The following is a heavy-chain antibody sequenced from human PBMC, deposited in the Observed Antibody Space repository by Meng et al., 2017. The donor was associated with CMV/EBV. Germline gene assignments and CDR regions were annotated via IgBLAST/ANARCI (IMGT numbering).Heavy chain of an antibody. CDR1: GYTFTGYY. CDR2: INPNSGGT. J-gene: IGHJ5*02. V-gene: IGHV1-2*02. Sequence: GYTFTGYYMHWVGPAPGRGREWVGWINPNSGGTNYAQTFQGRVTMTRDTSISTAYMELSRLGSDDTAVYYCARGWVVPAAIDWFDPWGQGTLVTVSS. D-gene: IGHD2-2*02. CDR3: ARGWVVPAAIDWFDP.